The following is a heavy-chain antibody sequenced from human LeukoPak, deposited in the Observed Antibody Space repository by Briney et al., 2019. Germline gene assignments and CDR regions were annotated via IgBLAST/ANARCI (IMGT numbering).Heavy chain of an antibody. D-gene: IGHD6-13*01. V-gene: IGHV3-30-3*01. Sequence: GGSLRLSCAASGFTFSSYAMHWVRQAPGKGLEWVAVISYDGSNKYYADSVKGRFTISRDNSKNTLYLQMDSLRAEDTAVYYCARGRGSSYWSNFDYWGQGTLVTVSS. CDR1: GFTFSSYA. J-gene: IGHJ4*02. CDR3: ARGRGSSYWSNFDY. CDR2: ISYDGSNK.